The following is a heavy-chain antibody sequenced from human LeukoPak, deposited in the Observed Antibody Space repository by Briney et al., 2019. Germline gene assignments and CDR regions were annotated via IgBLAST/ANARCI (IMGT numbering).Heavy chain of an antibody. D-gene: IGHD3-22*01. V-gene: IGHV3-7*01. Sequence: GGSLRLSCAASGFTFSSYAMSWVRQAPGKGLEWVANIKQDGCEKYYVDSVKGRFTISRDNAKNSLYLQMNSLRAEDTAVYYCAREGVGPVTMIRGDYWGQGTLVTVSS. CDR1: GFTFSSYA. CDR2: IKQDGCEK. CDR3: AREGVGPVTMIRGDY. J-gene: IGHJ4*02.